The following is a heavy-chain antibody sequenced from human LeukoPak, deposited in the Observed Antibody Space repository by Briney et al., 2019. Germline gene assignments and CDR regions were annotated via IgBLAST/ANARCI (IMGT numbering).Heavy chain of an antibody. J-gene: IGHJ4*02. Sequence: PGGSLRLSCAASGFTFSSYGMSWVRQAPGKGLEWVSAISGSGGSTYYADSVKGRFTISRDNAKNSLYLQMNSLRAEDTAVYYCARESPYSSSWYSYYFDYWGQGTLVTVSS. CDR2: ISGSGGST. V-gene: IGHV3-23*01. CDR3: ARESPYSSSWYSYYFDY. CDR1: GFTFSSYG. D-gene: IGHD6-13*01.